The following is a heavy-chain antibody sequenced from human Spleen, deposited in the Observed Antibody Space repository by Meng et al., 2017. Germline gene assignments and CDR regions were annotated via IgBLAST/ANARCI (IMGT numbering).Heavy chain of an antibody. V-gene: IGHV4-38-2*02. D-gene: IGHD3-9*01. J-gene: IGHJ4*02. CDR2: IYHSGYT. Sequence: GSLRLSCTVSGYSIRSGYYWGWIRQPPGKGLEWIGSIYHSGYTYYNPSLKSRVTISVDTSKNRFSLKLTSVTAADTAVYYCARGGYYDILNAWGRGTMVTVSS. CDR3: ARGGYYDILNA. CDR1: GYSIRSGYY.